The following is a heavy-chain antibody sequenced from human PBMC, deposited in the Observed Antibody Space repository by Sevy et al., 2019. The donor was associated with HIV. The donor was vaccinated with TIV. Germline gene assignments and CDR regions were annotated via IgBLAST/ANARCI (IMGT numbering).Heavy chain of an antibody. J-gene: IGHJ4*02. CDR2: LSFGCGEI. CDR3: AREGCTKPHDY. D-gene: IGHD2-8*01. Sequence: GGSLRLSCAASGFTFSKYSMSWVRQAPGKGLEWVSTLSFGCGEINYADSVKGRFTISRDNSKSSVYLQMNNMRVEDTTVYYCAREGCTKPHDYWGQGTLVTVSS. CDR1: GFTFSKYS. V-gene: IGHV3-23*01.